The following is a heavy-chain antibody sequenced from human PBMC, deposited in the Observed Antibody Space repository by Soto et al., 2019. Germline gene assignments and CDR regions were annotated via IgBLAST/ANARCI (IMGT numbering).Heavy chain of an antibody. CDR2: IYNDGTT. Sequence: PGGSLRLSCTASGLSVRNNYMSWVRQAPGMGLEWVSVIYNDGTTYYADSVKGRFTLSRDTSKNTLSLQMDSLRAEDTAVYYCAKSIRGPGGDCYPYYFDYWGQGTLVTVSS. J-gene: IGHJ4*02. CDR3: AKSIRGPGGDCYPYYFDY. CDR1: GLSVRNNY. V-gene: IGHV3-53*01. D-gene: IGHD2-21*02.